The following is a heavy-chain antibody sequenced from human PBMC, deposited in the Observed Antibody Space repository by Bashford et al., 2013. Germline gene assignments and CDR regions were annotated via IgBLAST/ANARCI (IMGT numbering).Heavy chain of an antibody. J-gene: IGHJ6*03. V-gene: IGHV3-15*01. D-gene: IGHD3-10*01. Sequence: GSLRLSCAASGFTFSNAWMNWVRQAPGKGLEWVGRIKSKTDGGTTDYAAPVKGRFTISRDDSKNTLYLQMNSLKTEDTAVYYCTTVKYYYGSGSSYYYYYYYMDVWGKGTTVTVSS. CDR1: GFTFSNAW. CDR3: TTVKYYYGSGSSYYYYYYYMDV. CDR2: IKSKTDGGTT.